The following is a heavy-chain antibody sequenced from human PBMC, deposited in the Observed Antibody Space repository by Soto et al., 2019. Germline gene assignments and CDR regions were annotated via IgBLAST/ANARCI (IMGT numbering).Heavy chain of an antibody. J-gene: IGHJ3*02. Sequence: PGESLKISCKGSGYSFTSYWISWVRQMPGKGLEWLGRIDPSDSYTNYSPSFQGHVTISADKPVSTAYLQWSSLKASDTAMYYCARRGYGGYGGGDAFDIWGQGTMVTVSS. D-gene: IGHD5-12*01. CDR2: IDPSDSYT. CDR3: ARRGYGGYGGGDAFDI. CDR1: GYSFTSYW. V-gene: IGHV5-10-1*01.